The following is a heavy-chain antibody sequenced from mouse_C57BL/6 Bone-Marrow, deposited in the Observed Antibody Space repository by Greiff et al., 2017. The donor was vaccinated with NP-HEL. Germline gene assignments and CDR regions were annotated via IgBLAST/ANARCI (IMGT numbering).Heavy chain of an antibody. CDR3: TTHYYYYAMDY. D-gene: IGHD1-2*01. J-gene: IGHJ4*01. CDR1: GFNIKDDY. Sequence: EVQLQQSGAELVRPGASVKLSCTASGFNIKDDYMHWVKQRPEQGLEWIGWIDPENGDTEYASKFQGKATITADTSSSTAYLQLSSLTSEDTAVYYSTTHYYYYAMDYWGRGTAVTVSA. CDR2: IDPENGDT. V-gene: IGHV14-4*01.